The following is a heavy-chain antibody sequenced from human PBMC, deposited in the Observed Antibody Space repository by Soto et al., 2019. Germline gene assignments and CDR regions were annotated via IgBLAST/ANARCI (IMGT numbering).Heavy chain of an antibody. CDR3: AREEYSSSSELDY. CDR1: GYTFTSYG. Sequence: QVQLVQSGAEVKKPGASIKVSCKASGYTFTSYGISWVRQAPGQGLEWMGWISGYNGNTNSAQKLQGRVTMTTDTSTSTAYLELRSLISEDTAVYYGAREEYSSSSELDYWGQGTLVTGSS. D-gene: IGHD6-6*01. V-gene: IGHV1-18*04. J-gene: IGHJ4*02. CDR2: ISGYNGNT.